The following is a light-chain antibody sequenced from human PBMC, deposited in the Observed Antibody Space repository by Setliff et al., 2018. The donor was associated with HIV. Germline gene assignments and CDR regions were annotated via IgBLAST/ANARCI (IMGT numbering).Light chain of an antibody. CDR3: SSYTSTTPLYV. Sequence: QSVLTQPASVSGSPGQSITISCTGTSSDVGTYNFVSWYQQHPGKAPKLMISDVSNRPSGVSNRFSGSKSGNTASLTISGLQAEDEADYYCSSYTSTTPLYVFGTWTKVTVL. V-gene: IGLV2-14*03. CDR1: SSDVGTYNF. CDR2: DVS. J-gene: IGLJ1*01.